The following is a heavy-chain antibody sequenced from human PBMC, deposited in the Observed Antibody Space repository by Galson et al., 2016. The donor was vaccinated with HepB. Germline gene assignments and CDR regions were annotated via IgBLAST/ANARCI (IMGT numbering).Heavy chain of an antibody. CDR2: IGGGGGNT. Sequence: SLRLSCAASGFSFSNYWMSWVRQAPGEGLEWVSTIGGGGGNTHYADSVKGRLTISRDTSKNQVVLTMTNMDPVDTATYYCARTKKIEYNRSRRAVWFDAWGQGTLVTVSS. D-gene: IGHD6-6*01. CDR3: ARTKKIEYNRSRRAVWFDA. J-gene: IGHJ5*02. V-gene: IGHV3-23*01. CDR1: GFSFSNYW.